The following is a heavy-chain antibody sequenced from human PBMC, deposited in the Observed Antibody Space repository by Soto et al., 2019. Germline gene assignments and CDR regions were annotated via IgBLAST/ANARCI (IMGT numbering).Heavy chain of an antibody. D-gene: IGHD3-22*01. Sequence: GSLRLSCAASGFTFSSYAMSWVRQAPGKGLEWVSAISGSGGSTYYADSVKGRFTISRDNSKNTLYLQMNSLRAEDTAVYYCAKARITMIVVVITPYFDYWGQGTLVTVSS. CDR2: ISGSGGST. CDR1: GFTFSSYA. CDR3: AKARITMIVVVITPYFDY. V-gene: IGHV3-23*01. J-gene: IGHJ4*02.